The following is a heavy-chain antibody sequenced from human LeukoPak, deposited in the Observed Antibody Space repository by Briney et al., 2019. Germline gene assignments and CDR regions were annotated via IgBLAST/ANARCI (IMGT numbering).Heavy chain of an antibody. J-gene: IGHJ6*02. D-gene: IGHD3-16*01. V-gene: IGHV4-4*02. Sequence: SETLSLTCGVSGGSITTTNWWSWVRQFPGQGLQWIGEVSLEGVRNYNPSLKSRVTISVDTSKNQFSLKLSSVTAADTAVYYCARHSFRDYVWGSYGYYYGMDVWGQGTTVTVSS. CDR2: VSLEGVR. CDR1: GGSITTTNW. CDR3: ARHSFRDYVWGSYGYYYGMDV.